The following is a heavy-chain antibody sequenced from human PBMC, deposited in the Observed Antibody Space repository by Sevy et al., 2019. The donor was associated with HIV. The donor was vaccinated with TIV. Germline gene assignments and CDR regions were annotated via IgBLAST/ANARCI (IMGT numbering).Heavy chain of an antibody. D-gene: IGHD6-13*01. J-gene: IGHJ6*03. CDR1: GFTFSSYA. CDR2: ISYDGSNK. CDR3: ARGPSSSSRRAYYMDV. Sequence: GGSLRLSCAASGFTFSSYAMHWVRQAPGKGLEWVAVISYDGSNKYYADSVKGRFTISRDNSTNTLYLQMNSLRAEDTAVYYCARGPSSSSRRAYYMDVWGKGTTVTVSS. V-gene: IGHV3-30-3*01.